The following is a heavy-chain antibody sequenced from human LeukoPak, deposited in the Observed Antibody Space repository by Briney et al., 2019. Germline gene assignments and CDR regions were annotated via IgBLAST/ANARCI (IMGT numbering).Heavy chain of an antibody. CDR2: IYYSGST. D-gene: IGHD6-13*01. CDR1: GGSISSYY. J-gene: IGHJ4*02. CDR3: ARHSEQQLASNNFFDY. Sequence: SETLSLTCTVSGGSISSYYWSWIRQPPGKGLEWIGYIYYSGSTNSNPSLKSRVTISVDTSKNQFSLKLSSVTAADTAVYYCARHSEQQLASNNFFDYWGQGTLVTVSS. V-gene: IGHV4-59*08.